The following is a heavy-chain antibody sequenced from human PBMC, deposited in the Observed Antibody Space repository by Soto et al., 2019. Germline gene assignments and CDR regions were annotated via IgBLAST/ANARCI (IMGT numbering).Heavy chain of an antibody. CDR3: ARYYFETGGYSNWFDP. CDR2: MHYRGTT. Sequence: PSETLSLTCTVSGGSISNGAYYWSWIRQYPGKGLERIVYMHYRGTTYYKTSLKSRVTISLDTSNNQIYLKLNYVTAADSAFYYCARYYFETGGYSNWFDPWGQGTLVTVS. CDR1: GGSISNGAYY. D-gene: IGHD3-22*01. V-gene: IGHV4-31*03. J-gene: IGHJ5*02.